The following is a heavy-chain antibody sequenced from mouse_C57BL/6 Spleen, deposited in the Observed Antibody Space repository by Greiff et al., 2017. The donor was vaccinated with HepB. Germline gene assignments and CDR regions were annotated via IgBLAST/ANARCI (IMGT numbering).Heavy chain of an antibody. CDR1: GYTFTIYW. V-gene: IGHV1-7*01. D-gene: IGHD1-1*01. J-gene: IGHJ3*01. Sequence: QVQLQQSGAELAKPGASVKLSCKASGYTFTIYWMHWVKQRPGQGLEWIGYINPSSGYTKYNQKFKDKATLTADKSSSTAYMQLSSLTYEDSAVYYCARDYGSRFSWFAYWGQGTLVTVSA. CDR2: INPSSGYT. CDR3: ARDYGSRFSWFAY.